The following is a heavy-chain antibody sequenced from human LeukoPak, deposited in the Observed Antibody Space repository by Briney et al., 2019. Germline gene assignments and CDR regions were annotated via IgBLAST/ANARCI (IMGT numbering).Heavy chain of an antibody. CDR2: INSDGSST. V-gene: IGHV3-74*01. J-gene: IGHJ2*01. CDR1: RFTFSTYW. CDR3: AREISWYFDL. Sequence: GGSLRLSCAASRFTFSTYWMHWVRQAPGKGLVWVSRINSDGSSTGYADSVKGRFTISRDNAENTLFLQMNSLRAEDTAVYYCAREISWYFDLWGRGTLVTVSS.